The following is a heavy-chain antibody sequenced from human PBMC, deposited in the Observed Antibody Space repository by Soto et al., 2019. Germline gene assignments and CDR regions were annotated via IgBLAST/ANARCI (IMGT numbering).Heavy chain of an antibody. CDR3: ARAMTTVVIHDAFDI. J-gene: IGHJ3*02. CDR1: GFTFSSYG. D-gene: IGHD4-17*01. Sequence: GGSLRLSCAASGFTFSSYGMHWVRQAPGKGLEWVAVIWYDGSNKYYADSVKGRFTISRDNSKNTLYLQMNSLRAEDTAVYYCARAMTTVVIHDAFDIWGQGTMVTVSS. CDR2: IWYDGSNK. V-gene: IGHV3-33*01.